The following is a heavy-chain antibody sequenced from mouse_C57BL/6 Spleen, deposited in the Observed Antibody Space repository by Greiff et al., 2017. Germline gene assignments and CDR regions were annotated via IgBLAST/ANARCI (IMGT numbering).Heavy chain of an antibody. Sequence: EADGGLVQPKGSLKLSCAASGFSFNTYAMNWVRQAPGKGLEWVARIRSKSNNYATYYADSVKDRFTISRDDSESMRYLQMNNLKTEDTAMYYCVRGSTNFDYWGQGTTLTVSS. J-gene: IGHJ2*01. D-gene: IGHD1-1*01. CDR3: VRGSTNFDY. V-gene: IGHV10-1*01. CDR2: IRSKSNNYAT. CDR1: GFSFNTYA.